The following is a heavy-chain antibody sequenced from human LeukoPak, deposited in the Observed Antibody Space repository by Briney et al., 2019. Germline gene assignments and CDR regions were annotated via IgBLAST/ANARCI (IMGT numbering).Heavy chain of an antibody. CDR3: ATENGGYTFDY. D-gene: IGHD4-17*01. Sequence: GSSLRLSCMASGYSFSTHGMHWVRQAPRKGLDWVACILYDGGNINYAHSLKGRFTITRDKSKNTVYLQMNSLRAADTALYYCATENGGYTFDYWGQGTLVTVSS. CDR2: ILYDGGNI. CDR1: GYSFSTHG. J-gene: IGHJ4*02. V-gene: IGHV3-33*01.